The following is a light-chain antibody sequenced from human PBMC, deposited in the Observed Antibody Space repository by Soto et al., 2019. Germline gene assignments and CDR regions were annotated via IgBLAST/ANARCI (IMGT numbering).Light chain of an antibody. Sequence: DIQMTQSPSALSASVGDRVTITCRASQSISSWLAWYQQKPGKAPRLLIYDASYLERGVPSRFSGSGSGTECTLTISDLQPDHLATYYCQQYNNFWTFGPGTKVEI. V-gene: IGKV1-5*01. J-gene: IGKJ1*01. CDR1: QSISSW. CDR2: DAS. CDR3: QQYNNFWT.